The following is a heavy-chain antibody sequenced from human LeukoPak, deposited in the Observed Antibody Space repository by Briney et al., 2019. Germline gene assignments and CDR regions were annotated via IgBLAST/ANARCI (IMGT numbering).Heavy chain of an antibody. J-gene: IGHJ4*02. D-gene: IGHD3-3*01. CDR1: GGSISSYY. CDR2: IYYSGST. CDR3: ARIHYDFWSGYYFFDY. V-gene: IGHV4-59*01. Sequence: PSETLSLTCTVSGGSISSYYWSWIRQPPGKGLEWIGYIYYSGSTNYNPSLKSRVTISVDTSKNQFSLKLSSVTAAGTAVYYCARIHYDFWSGYYFFDYWGQGTLVTVSS.